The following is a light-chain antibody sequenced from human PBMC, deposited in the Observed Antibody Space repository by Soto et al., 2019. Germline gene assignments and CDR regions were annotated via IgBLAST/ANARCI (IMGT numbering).Light chain of an antibody. CDR2: GAS. CDR3: QQYNNWPRT. J-gene: IGKJ1*01. V-gene: IGKV3D-15*01. Sequence: EIVMTQSPATLSVSPGERATLSCRISQSVSSSLAWYQQKPGQAPRLLIYGASTRATGIPARFSGSGSGTEFTLTISSLQSEDFVVYYCQQYNNWPRTFGQGTKVDIK. CDR1: QSVSSS.